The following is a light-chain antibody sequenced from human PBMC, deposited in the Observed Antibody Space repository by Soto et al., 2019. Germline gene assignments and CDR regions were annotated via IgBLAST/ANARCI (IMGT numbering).Light chain of an antibody. CDR3: QTWGTAIRV. CDR2: LNSDGSH. CDR1: SGHSNYA. J-gene: IGLJ2*01. Sequence: QSVLTQSPSASASLGASVKLTGTLSSGHSNYAIAWHQQQPEKGPRYLMKLNSDGSHSKGDGIPDRFSGSSSGAERYLTISRLQSEDEADYYCQTWGTAIRVFGGGTQLTVL. V-gene: IGLV4-69*01.